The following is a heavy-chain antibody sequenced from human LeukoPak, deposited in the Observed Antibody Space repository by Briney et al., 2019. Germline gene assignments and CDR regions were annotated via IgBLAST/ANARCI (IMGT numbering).Heavy chain of an antibody. D-gene: IGHD4-11*01. Sequence: GGSLRLSCAASGFTFSDYYMSWIRQAPGKGLEWVSYISSSSSYTNYADSVKGRLTISRDNAKNSLYLQMNSLRAEDTAVYYCARAPHYSNYGPYYYGMDVWGQGTTVTVSS. V-gene: IGHV3-11*06. CDR1: GFTFSDYY. CDR2: ISSSSSYT. CDR3: ARAPHYSNYGPYYYGMDV. J-gene: IGHJ6*02.